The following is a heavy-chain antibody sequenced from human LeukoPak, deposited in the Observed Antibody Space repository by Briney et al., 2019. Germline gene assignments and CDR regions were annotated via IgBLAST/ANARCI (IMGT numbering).Heavy chain of an antibody. CDR2: ISGSGGST. Sequence: GGSLRLSCAASGFTFSSYAMSWVRQAPGKGLEWVSAISGSGGSTYYADSVKGRFTISRDNSKNTLYLQMNSLRAEDTAVYYCAEDRGGYCSSTSCYLRYFDYWGQGTLVTVSS. J-gene: IGHJ4*02. CDR1: GFTFSSYA. D-gene: IGHD2-2*01. V-gene: IGHV3-23*01. CDR3: AEDRGGYCSSTSCYLRYFDY.